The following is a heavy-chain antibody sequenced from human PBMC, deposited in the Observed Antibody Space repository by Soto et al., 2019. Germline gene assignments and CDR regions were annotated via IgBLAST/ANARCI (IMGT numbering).Heavy chain of an antibody. CDR1: GGSISSYY. D-gene: IGHD1-1*01. CDR2: IYYSGST. Sequence: QVQLQESGPGLVKPSETLSLTCTVSGGSISSYYWSWIRQPPGKGLEWIGYIYYSGSTNSNPSLKRRVTISVDTSKTQFSLKLTSVTAADTAVYYCARGDWSLISWYFDLWGRGTLVTVSS. CDR3: ARGDWSLISWYFDL. V-gene: IGHV4-59*01. J-gene: IGHJ2*01.